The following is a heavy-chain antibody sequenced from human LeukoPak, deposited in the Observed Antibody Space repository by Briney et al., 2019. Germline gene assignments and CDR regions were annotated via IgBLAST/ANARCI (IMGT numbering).Heavy chain of an antibody. J-gene: IGHJ4*02. D-gene: IGHD5-24*01. CDR3: TRVGYIDEGIDY. CDR1: GFPFSSYW. CDR2: IKQDGSKK. V-gene: IGHV3-7*04. Sequence: PGGSLRLSCVASGFPFSSYWVTWVRQAPGKGLEWVANIKQDGSKKSYVGSVKGRFTISRDNAKSSLYLQMNSLRAEDTAIYYCTRVGYIDEGIDYWGQGTLVTVSS.